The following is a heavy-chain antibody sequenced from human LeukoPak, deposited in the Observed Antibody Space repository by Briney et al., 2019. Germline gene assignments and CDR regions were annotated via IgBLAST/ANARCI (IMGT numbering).Heavy chain of an antibody. CDR3: ARDLAGALDF. CDR2: FYGGGGI. V-gene: IGHV3-66*01. J-gene: IGHJ4*02. D-gene: IGHD6-19*01. Sequence: GGSLRLSCAASGFAVSGIHMSWVRQAPGKGLEWVSVFYGGGGIYYADYVRGRFTISRDNSKNTLYLEMNGLRGEDTAIYYCARDLAGALDFWGQGTVVTVSS. CDR1: GFAVSGIH.